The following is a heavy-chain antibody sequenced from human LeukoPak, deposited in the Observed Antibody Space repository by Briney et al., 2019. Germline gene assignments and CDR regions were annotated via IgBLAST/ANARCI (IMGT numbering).Heavy chain of an antibody. V-gene: IGHV4-39*07. CDR2: IYYSGST. CDR3: ARVGADGSGFLFDY. J-gene: IGHJ4*02. Sequence: SETLSLTCAVSGGSISSGRYYWGWLRQPPGKGLESIGNIYYSGSTNYNPSLKSRVTISVDTSKNQFSLKLSSVTAADTAVYYCARVGADGSGFLFDYWGQGTLVTVSS. D-gene: IGHD3-10*01. CDR1: GGSISSGRYY.